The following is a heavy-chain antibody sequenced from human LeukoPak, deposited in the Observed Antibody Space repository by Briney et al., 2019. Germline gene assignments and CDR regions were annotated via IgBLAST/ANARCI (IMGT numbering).Heavy chain of an antibody. Sequence: GGSLRLSCAASGFTFDGYSMHWVRQAPGKGLEWVSLISWDGGNREYADSVKGRFTISRDNSRNSLFLQMNSLTTGDTAFYYCAKDYSSSGPFDYWGQGTLVTVSS. J-gene: IGHJ4*02. CDR2: ISWDGGNR. V-gene: IGHV3-43*01. CDR3: AKDYSSSGPFDY. D-gene: IGHD6-13*01. CDR1: GFTFDGYS.